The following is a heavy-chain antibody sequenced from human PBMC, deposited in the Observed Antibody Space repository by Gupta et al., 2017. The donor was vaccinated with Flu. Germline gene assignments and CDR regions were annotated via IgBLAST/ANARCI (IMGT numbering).Heavy chain of an antibody. D-gene: IGHD3-22*01. CDR1: S. V-gene: IGHV3-21*01. Sequence: SMNWVRQAPGKGLEWVSSISSSSSYIYYADSVKGRFTISRDNAKNSLYLQMNSLRAEDTAVYYCARDWYYDSSGLDYWGQGTLVTVSS. CDR3: ARDWYYDSSGLDY. J-gene: IGHJ4*02. CDR2: ISSSSSYI.